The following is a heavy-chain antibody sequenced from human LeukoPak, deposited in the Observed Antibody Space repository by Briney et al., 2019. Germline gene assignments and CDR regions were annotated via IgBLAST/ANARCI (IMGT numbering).Heavy chain of an antibody. J-gene: IGHJ4*02. CDR1: GFTFSRNS. Sequence: GKSLRLSCAASGFTFSRNSMHWARQAPGKGLEWVAVISNDGSDKYYADSVKGRFTISRDNSDNTLYLQMNSLRAEDTAVYYCAKELRFQGYFDHWDQGTLVTVSS. V-gene: IGHV3-30*18. D-gene: IGHD3-3*01. CDR3: AKELRFQGYFDH. CDR2: ISNDGSDK.